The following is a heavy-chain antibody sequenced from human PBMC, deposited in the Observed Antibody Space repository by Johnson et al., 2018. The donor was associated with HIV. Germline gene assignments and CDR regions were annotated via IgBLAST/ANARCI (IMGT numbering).Heavy chain of an antibody. CDR3: ARAPDYYDSSGYGRWDAFDI. Sequence: VQLVESGGGLVQPGGSLRLSCAASGFTFDDYTMHWVRQAPGKGLEWVSAISGSGDSTYYADSVKGRFTISRDNSKNTLYLQMNSLRAEDTAVYYCARAPDYYDSSGYGRWDAFDIWGQGTMVTVSS. CDR2: ISGSGDST. J-gene: IGHJ3*02. V-gene: IGHV3-23*04. CDR1: GFTFDDYT. D-gene: IGHD3-22*01.